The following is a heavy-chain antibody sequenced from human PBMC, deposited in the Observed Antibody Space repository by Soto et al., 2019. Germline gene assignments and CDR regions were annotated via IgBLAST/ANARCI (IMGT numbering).Heavy chain of an antibody. CDR2: INHSGST. J-gene: IGHJ5*02. CDR1: GGSFSGYY. Sequence: KPSETLSLTCAVYGGSFSGYYWSWIRQPPGKGLEWIGEINHSGSTNYNPSLKSRVTISVDTSKNQFSLKLSSVTAADTAVYYCARAQVYHNWFDPWGQGTLVTVSS. D-gene: IGHD2-2*02. V-gene: IGHV4-34*01. CDR3: ARAQVYHNWFDP.